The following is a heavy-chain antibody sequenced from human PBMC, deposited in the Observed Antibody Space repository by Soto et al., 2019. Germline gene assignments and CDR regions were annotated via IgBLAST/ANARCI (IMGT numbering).Heavy chain of an antibody. Sequence: KTSETLSLTCTVSVESISIYYWSWIRQHPGKGLEWIGYMYYSGSTNYNPSLKSRVTISVDTSKNQFSLKLSSVTAADTAVYYCARDAGGPADYWGQGTLVTVSS. CDR3: ARDAGGPADY. CDR2: MYYSGST. V-gene: IGHV4-59*01. D-gene: IGHD2-15*01. CDR1: VESISIYY. J-gene: IGHJ4*02.